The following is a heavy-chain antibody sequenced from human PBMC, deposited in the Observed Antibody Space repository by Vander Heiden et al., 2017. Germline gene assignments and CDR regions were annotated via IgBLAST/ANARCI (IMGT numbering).Heavy chain of an antibody. CDR3: AKGFSGCSSTSCYNWFDP. V-gene: IGHV3-23*01. CDR1: GFTFTRQA. Sequence: EVQLLESGAGLVQPGGFLRLPCATSGFTFTRQAMSWVRQGPGKGLEWVSAISGSGGSTYYADPVKGRFTISRDNSKNTLYLQMNSLRAEDTAVYYCAKGFSGCSSTSCYNWFDPWGQGTLVTVSS. CDR2: ISGSGGST. J-gene: IGHJ5*02. D-gene: IGHD2-2*01.